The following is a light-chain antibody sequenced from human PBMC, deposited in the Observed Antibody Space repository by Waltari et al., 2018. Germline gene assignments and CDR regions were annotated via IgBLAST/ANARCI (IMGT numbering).Light chain of an antibody. CDR3: SSYTTYGTFVI. Sequence: QSALTQPASVSGSPGQSLTISCTGTKRDVGNYDFVSWYQQCPGKAPQLIIYDVNKRPSGLSNRFSGSKSGNTASLTISGLQAEDEAVYYCSSYTTYGTFVIFGGGTKLTVL. CDR1: KRDVGNYDF. J-gene: IGLJ2*01. CDR2: DVN. V-gene: IGLV2-14*03.